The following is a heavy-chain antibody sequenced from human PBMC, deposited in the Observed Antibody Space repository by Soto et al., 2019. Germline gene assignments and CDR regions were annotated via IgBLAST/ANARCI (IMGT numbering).Heavy chain of an antibody. CDR3: ARALSRSYNWFDT. V-gene: IGHV4-61*01. Sequence: SETLSLTCTVSDGSVSSGTYYWTWIRQSPGKGLEWIGYIPYSGGTNHNPSLRGRVTISVDTSKNQFSLKLTSVSAADTAMYYCARALSRSYNWFDTWGQGTLVTVSS. CDR1: DGSVSSGTYY. CDR2: IPYSGGT. J-gene: IGHJ5*02.